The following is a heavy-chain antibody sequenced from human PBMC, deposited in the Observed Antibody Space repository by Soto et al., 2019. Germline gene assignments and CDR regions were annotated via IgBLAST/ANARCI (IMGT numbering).Heavy chain of an antibody. D-gene: IGHD6-19*01. CDR2: ITGSGDRT. Sequence: EVQLLESGGGLVQPGGSLRLSCAASGFIFSNYAMTWVRQAPGKGLEWVSSITGSGDRTHYAASVEGPFTISRDNSKNTLYLQMNTLIAEDTAVYYCAKGFSSGSTRWFDPWGQGTLVTVSS. V-gene: IGHV3-23*01. CDR1: GFIFSNYA. J-gene: IGHJ5*02. CDR3: AKGFSSGSTRWFDP.